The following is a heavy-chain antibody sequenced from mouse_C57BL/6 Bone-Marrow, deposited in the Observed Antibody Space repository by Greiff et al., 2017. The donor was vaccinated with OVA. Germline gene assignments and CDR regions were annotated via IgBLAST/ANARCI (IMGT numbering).Heavy chain of an antibody. CDR2: IDPENGDT. CDR3: AIEGGNWDDYFDY. D-gene: IGHD4-1*01. V-gene: IGHV14-4*01. Sequence: VQLQQSGAELVRPGASVKLSCTASGFNIKDDYMHWVKQRPEQGLEWIGWIDPENGDTEYASKFQGKATITADTSSNTAYLQLSSLTSEDTAVYYCAIEGGNWDDYFDYWGQGTTLTVSS. CDR1: GFNIKDDY. J-gene: IGHJ2*01.